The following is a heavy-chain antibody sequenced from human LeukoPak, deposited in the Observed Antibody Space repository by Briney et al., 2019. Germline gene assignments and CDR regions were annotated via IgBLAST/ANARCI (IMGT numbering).Heavy chain of an antibody. J-gene: IGHJ5*02. D-gene: IGHD2-21*02. CDR3: ARAGDIVVVTAMWFDP. CDR1: GFTFSSYG. V-gene: IGHV3-33*01. CDR2: IWYDGSNK. Sequence: GRSLRLSCAASGFTFSSYGMHWVRQAPGTGLEWVAVIWYDGSNKYYADSVKGRFTIYRDNSKNTLYLHMNSLRAEDTAVYYCARAGDIVVVTAMWFDPWGQGTLVTVSS.